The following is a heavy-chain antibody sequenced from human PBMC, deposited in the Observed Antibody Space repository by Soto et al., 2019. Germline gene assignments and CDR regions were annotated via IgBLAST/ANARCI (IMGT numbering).Heavy chain of an antibody. J-gene: IGHJ6*03. CDR2: IYYSGST. D-gene: IGHD6-13*01. CDR1: GGSISSSTYY. Sequence: SETLSLTCSVSGGSISSSTYYWGWIRQPPGKGLEWIGSIYYSGSTYYNPSLKSRVTISIDTSNSQFSLKLTSVTAADTAVYYCARHYSSSWSFYYYMDVWGKGTTVTVSS. CDR3: ARHYSSSWSFYYYMDV. V-gene: IGHV4-39*01.